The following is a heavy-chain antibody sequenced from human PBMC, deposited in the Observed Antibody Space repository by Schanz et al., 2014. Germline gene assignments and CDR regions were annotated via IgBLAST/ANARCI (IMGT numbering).Heavy chain of an antibody. D-gene: IGHD3-10*01. CDR3: AKDRGGNYFDF. CDR2: VWNDGTNK. J-gene: IGHJ4*02. V-gene: IGHV3-33*06. CDR1: GFTFSSSG. Sequence: QVQLVESGGGVVQPGKSLRLSCAASGFTFSSSGMHWVRQAPGKGLEWVAVVWNDGTNKYYADSVKGRFTISRDNSKNTLNLQMDSLRAEDTAVYYCAKDRGGNYFDFWGQGTLVTVSS.